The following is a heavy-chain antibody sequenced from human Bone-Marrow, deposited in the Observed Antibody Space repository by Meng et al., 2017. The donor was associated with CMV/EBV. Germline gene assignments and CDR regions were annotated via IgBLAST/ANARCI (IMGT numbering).Heavy chain of an antibody. CDR1: GFIFRSYG. Sequence: GESLKISCAASGFIFRSYGMHWVRQAPGKGLEWLAVIWYDGSNRYYGDSVKGRFTISRDNSKNTLYLQMNSLRAEDTAVYYCAKLEAPRRDAFNRTFDIWGQGTMVTVSS. CDR2: IWYDGSNR. D-gene: IGHD5-24*01. V-gene: IGHV3-33*06. CDR3: AKLEAPRRDAFNRTFDI. J-gene: IGHJ3*02.